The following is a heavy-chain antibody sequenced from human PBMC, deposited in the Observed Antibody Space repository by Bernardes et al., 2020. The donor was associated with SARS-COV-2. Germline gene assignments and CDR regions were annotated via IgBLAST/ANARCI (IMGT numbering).Heavy chain of an antibody. CDR1: GFTFSTYS. V-gene: IGHV3-33*01. CDR3: ARTCSRVSCSAGIDY. D-gene: IGHD2-15*01. Sequence: GGSLRRSCAASGFTFSTYSMHWVRQAPGKGLEWVAVIWHDGTNKYYSDSVKGRFTISRDNSNDTLYLQMNSLRAEDTAVYYCARTCSRVSCSAGIDYWGQGTLVTVSS. CDR2: IWHDGTNK. J-gene: IGHJ4*02.